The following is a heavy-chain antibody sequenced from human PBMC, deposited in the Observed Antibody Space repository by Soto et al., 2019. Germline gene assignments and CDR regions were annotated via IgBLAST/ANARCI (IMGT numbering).Heavy chain of an antibody. J-gene: IGHJ4*02. V-gene: IGHV1-2*02. CDR3: MRGASARDSSGYPYYFDP. D-gene: IGHD3-22*01. Sequence: APVKVSCKTSGYVFTGYYLHWVRQAPGQGLEWMGWINCRSGGTTYTQKFQGRVTLTMDTSTSTAYMELSSLISDDTALYYCMRGASARDSSGYPYYFDPWGQGTLVTVSS. CDR1: GYVFTGYY. CDR2: INCRSGGT.